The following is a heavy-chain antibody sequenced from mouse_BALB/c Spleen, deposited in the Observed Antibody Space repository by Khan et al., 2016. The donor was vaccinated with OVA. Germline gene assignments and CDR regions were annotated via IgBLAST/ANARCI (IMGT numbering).Heavy chain of an antibody. V-gene: IGHV3-2*02. J-gene: IGHJ2*01. CDR2: ISYSGDT. D-gene: IGHD1-1*01. CDR3: ARGNYYGYYFDY. CDR1: GNSITSGYA. Sequence: VQLKQSGPDLVKPSQSLSLTCTVTGNSITSGYAWNWIRQFPGNKLEWMGYISYSGDTSYIPSLKSRISITRDTSKNQFFLQLNSVTTEDTATYYCARGNYYGYYFDYWGQGTTLTGSS.